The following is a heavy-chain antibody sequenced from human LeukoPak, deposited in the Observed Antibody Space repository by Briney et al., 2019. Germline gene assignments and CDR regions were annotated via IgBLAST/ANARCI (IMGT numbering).Heavy chain of an antibody. V-gene: IGHV4-59*01. J-gene: IGHJ4*02. CDR1: GGSISCYY. CDR2: IYYSGST. Sequence: SETLTLTCTVSGGSISCYYWSWIRQPPGKGLEWIGYIYYSGSTNYNPSLKSRVTISVDTSKNQFSLKLSSVTAADTAVYYCARGSQLWYSSFDYWGQGTLVTVSS. CDR3: ARGSQLWYSSFDY. D-gene: IGHD5-18*01.